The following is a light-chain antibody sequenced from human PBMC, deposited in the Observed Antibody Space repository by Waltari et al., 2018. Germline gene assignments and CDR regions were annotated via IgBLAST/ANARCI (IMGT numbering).Light chain of an antibody. CDR3: QQYNEWPYT. CDR2: VTS. V-gene: IGKV3-15*01. J-gene: IGKJ2*01. CDR1: KSVGNN. Sequence: ETIMTQSPATLSVSPGETATLSCRASKSVGNNIAWFQQTPGQAPRLLIYVTSSRSTNIPGRFSGAGSGTDFTLTINGLQSEDFAVYYCQQYNEWPYTFGQGT.